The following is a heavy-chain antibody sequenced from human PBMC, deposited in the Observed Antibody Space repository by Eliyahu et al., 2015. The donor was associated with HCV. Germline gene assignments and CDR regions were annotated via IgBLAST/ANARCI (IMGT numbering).Heavy chain of an antibody. CDR3: ANDGRTVAGLDY. J-gene: IGHJ4*02. CDR2: ISASNGDT. Sequence: QIHLVQSGAEVKKPGASVKVSCRASGYNFRRLGFSWVRQAPGQGLEWMGWISASNGDTNYPQKFHGRVSLSTDTSMNIVYMELRSLTSDDTAIYFCANDGRTVAGLDYWGQGTLVTVSS. D-gene: IGHD6-19*01. CDR1: GYNFRRLG. V-gene: IGHV1-18*01.